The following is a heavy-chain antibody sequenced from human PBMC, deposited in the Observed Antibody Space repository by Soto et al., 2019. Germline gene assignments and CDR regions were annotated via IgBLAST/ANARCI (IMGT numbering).Heavy chain of an antibody. J-gene: IGHJ5*02. Sequence: SETLSLTCTVSGGSVSSGDYYWSWIRQPPGKGLEWIGYIYYSGSTYYNPSLKSRVTISVDTSKNQFSLKLSSVTAADTAVYYCAREGCSSTSCYANWFDPWGQGTLVTVSS. CDR2: IYYSGST. CDR3: AREGCSSTSCYANWFDP. CDR1: GGSVSSGDYY. V-gene: IGHV4-30-4*01. D-gene: IGHD2-2*01.